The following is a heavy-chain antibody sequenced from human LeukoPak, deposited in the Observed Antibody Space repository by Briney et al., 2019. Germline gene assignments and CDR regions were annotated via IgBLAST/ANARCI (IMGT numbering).Heavy chain of an antibody. CDR1: GYTLTKLS. CDR2: FDPKDGET. CDR3: ATPSGYYYASFDY. V-gene: IGHV1-24*01. Sequence: ASVKVSRKVSGYTLTKLSMHWVRQAPGKGLEWMGGFDPKDGETIYAQKFQGRVTMTEDTSTDTAYMELSSLRSEDTAVYFCATPSGYYYASFDYWGQGTLVTVSS. D-gene: IGHD3-22*01. J-gene: IGHJ4*02.